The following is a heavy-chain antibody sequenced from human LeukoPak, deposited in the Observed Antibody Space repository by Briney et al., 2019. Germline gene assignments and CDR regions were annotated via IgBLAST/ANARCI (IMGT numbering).Heavy chain of an antibody. CDR1: GYTFTSYG. CDR3: ARGNHYYDSSAYLAWESFQH. Sequence: ASVKVSCKASGYTFTSYGISWVRQAPGQGLEWMGWISAYNGNTNYAQKLQGRVTMTTDTSTSTAYMELRSLRSDDTAVYYCARGNHYYDSSAYLAWESFQHWGQGTLVTVSS. CDR2: ISAYNGNT. J-gene: IGHJ1*01. V-gene: IGHV1-18*01. D-gene: IGHD3-22*01.